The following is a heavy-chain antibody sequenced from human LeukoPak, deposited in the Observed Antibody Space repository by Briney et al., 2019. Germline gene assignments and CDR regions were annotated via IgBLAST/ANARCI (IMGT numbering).Heavy chain of an antibody. CDR3: ARVWFGELAGLSPFDP. D-gene: IGHD3-10*01. CDR2: ISAYNGNT. J-gene: IGHJ5*02. CDR1: SYTFTSYG. Sequence: ASVKVSCKASSYTFTSYGMSWVRQAPGQGLEWMGWISAYNGNTNYAQKLQGRVTMTTDTSTSTAYMELRSLRSDDTAVYYCARVWFGELAGLSPFDPWGQGTLVTVSS. V-gene: IGHV1-18*01.